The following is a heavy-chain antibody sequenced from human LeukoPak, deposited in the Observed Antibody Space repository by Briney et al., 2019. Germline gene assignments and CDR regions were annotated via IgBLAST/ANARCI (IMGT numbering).Heavy chain of an antibody. CDR3: ATGGGSYYVLDY. Sequence: GASVKVSCTVSGYTLTELSMHWVRQAPGKGLEWMGGFDPEDGETIYAQKFQGRVTMTEDTSTDTAYMELSSLRSEDTAVYYCATGGGSYYVLDYWGQGTLVTVSS. V-gene: IGHV1-24*01. CDR2: FDPEDGET. D-gene: IGHD1-26*01. CDR1: GYTLTELS. J-gene: IGHJ4*02.